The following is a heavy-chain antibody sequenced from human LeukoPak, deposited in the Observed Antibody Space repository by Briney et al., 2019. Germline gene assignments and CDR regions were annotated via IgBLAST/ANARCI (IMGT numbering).Heavy chain of an antibody. CDR3: ARTYYYDSSGYYFGY. Sequence: PGGSLRLSCAVSAFTFSSYGMHWVRQAPGKGLEWVAVIWYDGSNKYYADSVKGRFTISRDNSKNTLYLQMNSLRAEDTAVYYCARTYYYDSSGYYFGYWGQGTLVTVSS. D-gene: IGHD3-22*01. J-gene: IGHJ4*02. CDR2: IWYDGSNK. V-gene: IGHV3-33*01. CDR1: AFTFSSYG.